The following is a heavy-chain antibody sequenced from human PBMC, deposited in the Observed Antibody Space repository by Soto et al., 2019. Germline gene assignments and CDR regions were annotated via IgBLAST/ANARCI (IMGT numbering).Heavy chain of an antibody. CDR2: INPSGGST. CDR1: GYTFTSYY. Sequence: ASVKVSCKASGYTFTSYYMHWVRQGPGQGLEGMGIINPSGGSTGYAQKVQGRVTMTRDTSTSTVYMELSSVRSEDTVVHYCARDRRWIQLCTQYYFDSWGQGTLVTVSS. CDR3: ARDRRWIQLCTQYYFDS. J-gene: IGHJ4*02. V-gene: IGHV1-46*01. D-gene: IGHD5-18*01.